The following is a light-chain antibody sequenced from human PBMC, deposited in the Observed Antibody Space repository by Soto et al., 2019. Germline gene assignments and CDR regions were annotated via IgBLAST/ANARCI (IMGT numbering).Light chain of an antibody. V-gene: IGLV1-44*01. J-gene: IGLJ3*02. CDR3: AAWDSFLSSGV. CDR1: SSNIGSNT. Sequence: QSVLTQPPSASGTPGQRVTISCSGSSSNIGSNTVNWYQQLPGTAPKLLIYSNNQRPSGVPDRFSGSKSGASATLGIPGRHAGDEAHYYCAAWDSFLSSGVFGGGTKVTVL. CDR2: SNN.